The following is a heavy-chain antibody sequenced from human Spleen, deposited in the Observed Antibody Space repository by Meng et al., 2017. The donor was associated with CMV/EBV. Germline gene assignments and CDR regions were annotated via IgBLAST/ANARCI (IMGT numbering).Heavy chain of an antibody. CDR3: ARDRSGSLGLNWFDP. Sequence: GSLRLSCTVSGGSISSYYWSWIRQSPGKGLEWIGYIYYSGSTYYNPSLKSRVTISVDTSKNQFSLKLSSVTAADTAVYYCARDRSGSLGLNWFDPWGQGTLVTVSS. J-gene: IGHJ5*02. D-gene: IGHD1-26*01. CDR2: IYYSGST. V-gene: IGHV4-59*12. CDR1: GGSISSYY.